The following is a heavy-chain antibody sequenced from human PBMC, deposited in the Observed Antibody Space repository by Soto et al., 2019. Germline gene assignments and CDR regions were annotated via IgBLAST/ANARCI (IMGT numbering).Heavy chain of an antibody. V-gene: IGHV2-70*01. J-gene: IGHJ6*02. Sequence: KSGPTLVNPTQTLTLTCTFSGFSLSTSGMCVSWIRQPPGKALEWLALIDWDDDKYYSTSLKTRLTISKDTSKNQVVLTMTNMDPVDTATYYCARLDSSGAYYGMDVWGQGTTVTVSS. CDR1: GFSLSTSGMC. CDR2: IDWDDDK. CDR3: ARLDSSGAYYGMDV. D-gene: IGHD6-19*01.